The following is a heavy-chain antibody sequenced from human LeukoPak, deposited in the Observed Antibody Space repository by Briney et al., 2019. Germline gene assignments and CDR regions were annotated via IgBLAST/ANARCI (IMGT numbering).Heavy chain of an antibody. CDR2: INPNSGGT. Sequence: GASVKVSCKASGYTFPGYNMHWVRQAPGQGLEWMGWINPNSGGTNYAQKFQGRVTMTRDTSISTAYMELSRLRSDDTAVYYCARDLVSSSSGYYYYYMDVWGKGTTVTVSS. CDR1: GYTFPGYN. V-gene: IGHV1-2*02. D-gene: IGHD6-6*01. J-gene: IGHJ6*03. CDR3: ARDLVSSSSGYYYYYMDV.